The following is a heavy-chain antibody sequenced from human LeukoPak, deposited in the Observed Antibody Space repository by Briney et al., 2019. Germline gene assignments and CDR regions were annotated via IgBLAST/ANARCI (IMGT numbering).Heavy chain of an antibody. J-gene: IGHJ4*02. CDR2: ISGSGGST. Sequence: GGSLRLSCAASGFTFSSYAMSWVRQAPGKGLEWVSAISGSGGSTYYADSVKGRFTISRDNSKNTLYLQMNSLRAEDTAVYYCARGGRGSWDQFDYWGKGTLVTVSS. CDR1: GFTFSSYA. V-gene: IGHV3-23*01. D-gene: IGHD6-13*01. CDR3: ARGGRGSWDQFDY.